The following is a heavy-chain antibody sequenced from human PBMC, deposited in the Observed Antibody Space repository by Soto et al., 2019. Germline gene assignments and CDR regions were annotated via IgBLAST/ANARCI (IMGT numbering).Heavy chain of an antibody. J-gene: IGHJ5*02. CDR1: GGSISSYY. CDR3: ARSPYYDFWSGKNWFDP. V-gene: IGHV4-59*01. CDR2: IYYSGST. Sequence: SETLSLTCTVSGGSISSYYWSWIRQPPGKGLEWIGYIYYSGSTNYNPSLKSRVTISVDTSKDQFSLKLSSVTAADTAVYYCARSPYYDFWSGKNWFDPWGQGTLVTVSS. D-gene: IGHD3-3*01.